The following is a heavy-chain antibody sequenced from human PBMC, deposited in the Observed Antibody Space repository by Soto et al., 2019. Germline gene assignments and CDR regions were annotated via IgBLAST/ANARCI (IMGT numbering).Heavy chain of an antibody. V-gene: IGHV3-7*01. D-gene: IGHD3-22*01. CDR1: GFTFGSYW. CDR3: ARDRGYYDSSGYYYSAFDI. CDR2: IKQDGGEK. Sequence: GGSLRLSCAASGFTFGSYWMSWVRQAPGKGLEWVANIKQDGGEKYYVDSVKGRFTISRDNAKNSLYLQMNSLRAEDTAVYYCARDRGYYDSSGYYYSAFDIWGQGTMVTVSS. J-gene: IGHJ3*02.